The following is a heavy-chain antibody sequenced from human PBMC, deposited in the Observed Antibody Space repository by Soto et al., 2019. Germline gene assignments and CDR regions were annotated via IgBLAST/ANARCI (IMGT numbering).Heavy chain of an antibody. CDR1: GFSFSSYS. V-gene: IGHV3-48*02. Sequence: EAQLVESGGGLVQPGGSLRLSCVASGFSFSSYSVSWVRQAPGKGLEWISYIDPTSSRIYYADSVKGRFAISRDNAENSLTLQVNSPRDVDMALYYCARDGLTCYAREAFDDWGQGTIVTVST. CDR2: IDPTSSRI. CDR3: ARDGLTCYAREAFDD. J-gene: IGHJ3*01. D-gene: IGHD2-2*01.